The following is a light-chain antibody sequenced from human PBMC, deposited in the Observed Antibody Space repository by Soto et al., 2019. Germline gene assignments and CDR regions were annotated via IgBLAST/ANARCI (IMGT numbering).Light chain of an antibody. CDR1: QSVSGY. CDR2: DAS. CDR3: QLRSNWPPT. V-gene: IGKV3-11*01. J-gene: IGKJ5*01. Sequence: EIVLTQSPATLSLSPGARATLSCRASQSVSGYLAWYEQKPGQAPRLLIYDASNRATGIPARFSGSGSGTDFTVTISSLEPEDFAVYYCQLRSNWPPTFGQGTRLEIK.